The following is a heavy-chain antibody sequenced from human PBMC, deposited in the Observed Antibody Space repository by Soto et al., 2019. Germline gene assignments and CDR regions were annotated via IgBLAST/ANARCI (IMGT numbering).Heavy chain of an antibody. D-gene: IGHD2-15*01. Sequence: EVQLLESGGGLAQPGGSLRLSCAASGFTFSSSAMSWVRQAPGTGLECVSVISGGGETTYYADSVKGRFTISRDNSKNTLYLQLSSLRAEDTALYYCAKDLSLNGGNTNGYFDYWGQGTRVTVSS. J-gene: IGHJ4*02. V-gene: IGHV3-23*01. CDR2: ISGGGETT. CDR1: GFTFSSSA. CDR3: AKDLSLNGGNTNGYFDY.